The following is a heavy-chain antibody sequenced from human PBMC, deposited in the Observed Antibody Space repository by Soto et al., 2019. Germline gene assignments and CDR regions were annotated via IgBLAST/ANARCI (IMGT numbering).Heavy chain of an antibody. V-gene: IGHV4-4*02. D-gene: IGHD3-3*01. CDR1: GGSISSSSW. CDR3: ARTALYYDFWSGYTPRYYFDY. J-gene: IGHJ4*02. CDR2: IYHSGST. Sequence: SETLSLTCAVSGGSISSSSWWSWVRQPPGKGLEWIGEIYHSGSTNYNPSLKSRVTISVDTSKNQFSLKLSSVTAADTAVYYCARTALYYDFWSGYTPRYYFDYWGQGTLVTVSS.